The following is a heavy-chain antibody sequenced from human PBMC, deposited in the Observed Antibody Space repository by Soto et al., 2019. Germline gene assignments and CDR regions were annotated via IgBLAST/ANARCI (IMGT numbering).Heavy chain of an antibody. V-gene: IGHV4-30-2*01. CDR3: ARGTLYYYDSSGYYYGPFDY. CDR1: GGSISSGCCS. CDR2: IYHSGST. Sequence: PSETLSLTCAVSGGSISSGCCSWSWIRQPPGKGLEWIGYIYHSGSTYYNPSLKSRVTISVDRSKNQFSLKLSSVTAADTAVYYCARGTLYYYDSSGYYYGPFDYWGQGTLVTVSS. D-gene: IGHD3-22*01. J-gene: IGHJ4*02.